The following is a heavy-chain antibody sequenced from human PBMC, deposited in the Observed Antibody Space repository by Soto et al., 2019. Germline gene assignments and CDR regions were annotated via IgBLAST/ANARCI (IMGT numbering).Heavy chain of an antibody. CDR2: INPNSGGT. V-gene: IGHV1-2*04. D-gene: IGHD6-13*01. CDR1: GYTFNGYY. CDR3: ARGQQLVTLSYYYYYGMDV. J-gene: IGHJ6*02. Sequence: GASVKVSRKASGYTFNGYYMHWVRQAPGQGLEGMGWINPNSGGTNYAQKFQGWVTMTRDTSISTAYMELSRLRSDDTAVYYCARGQQLVTLSYYYYYGMDVWGQGTTVTVSS.